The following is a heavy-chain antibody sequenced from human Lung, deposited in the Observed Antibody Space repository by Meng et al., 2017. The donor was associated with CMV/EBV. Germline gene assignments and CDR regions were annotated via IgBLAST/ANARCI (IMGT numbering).Heavy chain of an antibody. J-gene: IGHJ4*02. Sequence: QVQLQEPGPGLVKPSQPLSLTCTASGGAISSGDYYWSWIRQPPGKGLEWIGYIYYTGSTYYNPSLKSRVIISVDTSKNQFSLKLNSVTAADTAVYYCARVGGCSGGGCYHRLFDYWGQGTLVTVSS. CDR2: IYYTGST. CDR3: ARVGGCSGGGCYHRLFDY. V-gene: IGHV4-30-4*01. D-gene: IGHD2-15*01. CDR1: GGAISSGDYY.